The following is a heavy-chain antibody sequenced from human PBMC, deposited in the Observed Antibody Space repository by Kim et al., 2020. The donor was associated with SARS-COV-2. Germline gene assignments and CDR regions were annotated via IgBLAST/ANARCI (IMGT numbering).Heavy chain of an antibody. V-gene: IGHV4-61*01. J-gene: IGHJ4*02. CDR1: GGSVSSGSYY. CDR2: IYYSGST. CDR3: ARERPNYDILS. Sequence: SETLSLTCTVSGGSVSSGSYYWSWIRQPPGKGLEWIGYIYYSGSTNYNPSLKSRVTISVDTSKNQFSLKLSSVTAADTAVYYCARERPNYDILSWGQGT. D-gene: IGHD3-9*01.